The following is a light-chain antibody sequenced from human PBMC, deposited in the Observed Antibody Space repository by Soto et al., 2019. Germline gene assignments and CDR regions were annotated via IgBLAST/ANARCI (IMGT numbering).Light chain of an antibody. V-gene: IGKV1-12*01. CDR3: QQTNSFLPLT. J-gene: IGKJ4*01. Sequence: DIQMTQPPSSVSASVGDRVTITCRASQGISNWLAWYQQQPGQAPKLLIYGASSLQSGVPSRFSGGGSGTHFTLIISSLQPEDFATYYWQQTNSFLPLTFGGGTKVEI. CDR1: QGISNW. CDR2: GAS.